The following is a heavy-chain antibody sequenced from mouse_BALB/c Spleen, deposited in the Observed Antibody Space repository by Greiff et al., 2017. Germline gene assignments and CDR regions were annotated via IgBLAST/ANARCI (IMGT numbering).Heavy chain of an antibody. Sequence: EVQLQQSGPSLVKPSQTLSLTCSVTGDSITSGYWNWIRKFPGNKLEYMGYISYSGSTYYNPSLKSRISITRDTSKNQYYLQLNSVTTEDTATYYCARFLYYGSSYDYFDYWGQGTTLTVSS. D-gene: IGHD1-1*01. V-gene: IGHV3-8*02. CDR2: ISYSGST. J-gene: IGHJ2*01. CDR3: ARFLYYGSSYDYFDY. CDR1: GDSITSGY.